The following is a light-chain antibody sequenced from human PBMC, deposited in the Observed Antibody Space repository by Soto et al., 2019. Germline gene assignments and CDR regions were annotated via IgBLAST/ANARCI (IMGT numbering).Light chain of an antibody. V-gene: IGKV2-30*02. CDR2: KVS. CDR1: ESLVHSDGNTY. CDR3: MQVTHWPIT. J-gene: IGKJ4*01. Sequence: DVVMTQSPLSLPVTLGQPASISCRSTESLVHSDGNTYLSWFQQRPGQSPRRLIYKVSNRDSGVPDRVRGRGSGTDFTLEVSRVEAEVVAVYYCMQVTHWPITFGGGTKVEIK.